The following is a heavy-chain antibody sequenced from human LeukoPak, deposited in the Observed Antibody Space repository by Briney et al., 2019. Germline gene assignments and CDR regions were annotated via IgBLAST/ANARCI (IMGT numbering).Heavy chain of an antibody. V-gene: IGHV3-30-3*01. J-gene: IGHJ4*02. D-gene: IGHD2-2*01. CDR1: GFTFSSYA. CDR2: ISYDGSNK. Sequence: PGGSLRLSCTASGFTFSSYAMHWVRKAPGKGLERVAVISYDGSNKYYADSVKGRFTITRDNSKNTLYLQMNRLRAEDTPVYYCAGQARIVPVPAAEDYWGQGTLVTVSS. CDR3: AGQARIVPVPAAEDY.